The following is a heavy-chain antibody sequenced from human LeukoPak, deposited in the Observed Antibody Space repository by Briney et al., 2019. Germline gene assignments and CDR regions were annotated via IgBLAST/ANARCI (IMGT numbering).Heavy chain of an antibody. D-gene: IGHD2/OR15-2a*01. V-gene: IGHV3-23*01. CDR1: GFTFSSYA. Sequence: RPGGSLRLSCAASGFTFSSYAMSWVRQAPGKGLEWVSAISGSGGSTHYADSVKGRFTISRDNSKHTLYLQMNSLRAEDTAVYYCAKALYQRVDYWGQGTLVTVSS. J-gene: IGHJ4*02. CDR2: ISGSGGST. CDR3: AKALYQRVDY.